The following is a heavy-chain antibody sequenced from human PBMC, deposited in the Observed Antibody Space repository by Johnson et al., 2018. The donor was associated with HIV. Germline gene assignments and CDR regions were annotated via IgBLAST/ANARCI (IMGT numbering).Heavy chain of an antibody. V-gene: IGHV3-9*01. J-gene: IGHJ3*02. CDR3: AKDPYDSSGYRRDAFDI. CDR1: GFTFDDYA. CDR2: ISWNSGSI. D-gene: IGHD3-22*01. Sequence: VQLVESGGGLVQPGRSLRLSCAASGFTFDDYAMHWVRQAPGKGLEWVSGISWNSGSIGYADSVKGRFTISRDNAKNTLYLQMNSLRAEDTAVYYCAKDPYDSSGYRRDAFDIWGQGTMVTVSS.